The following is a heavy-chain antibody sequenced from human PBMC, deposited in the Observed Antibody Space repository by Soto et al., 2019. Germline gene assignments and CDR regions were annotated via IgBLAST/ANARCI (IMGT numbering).Heavy chain of an antibody. CDR3: ARTSPSGWYSAWDY. J-gene: IGHJ4*02. V-gene: IGHV3-48*03. Sequence: XVSLRLSCAASGFTFSSYEMNWVRQAPGKGLEWVSYISSSGSTIYYADSVKGRFTISRDNAKNSLYLQMNSLRAEDTAVYYCARTSPSGWYSAWDYWGQGTLVTVSS. CDR1: GFTFSSYE. D-gene: IGHD6-19*01. CDR2: ISSSGSTI.